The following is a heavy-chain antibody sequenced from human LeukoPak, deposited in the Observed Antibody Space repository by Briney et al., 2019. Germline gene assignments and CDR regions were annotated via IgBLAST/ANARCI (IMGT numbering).Heavy chain of an antibody. CDR3: VRETPIYSSREFDY. D-gene: IGHD6-13*01. CDR1: GYTFTNYF. J-gene: IGHJ4*02. Sequence: ASVKVSCKASGYTFTNYFFNWVRQAPGQGLEWMGIINPNDGSTTYAQKFQQRVTMTWDTPTATVYMELRSLSSEDTAVFYCVRETPIYSSREFDYWGQGTLVTVSS. CDR2: INPNDGST. V-gene: IGHV1-46*01.